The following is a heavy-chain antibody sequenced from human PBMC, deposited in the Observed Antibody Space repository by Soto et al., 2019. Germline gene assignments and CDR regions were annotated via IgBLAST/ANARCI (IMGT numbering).Heavy chain of an antibody. J-gene: IGHJ4*02. CDR1: GFTFSSYA. D-gene: IGHD3-3*01. V-gene: IGHV3-64D*06. CDR3: VKVSSYDFWSGYPFDY. Sequence: VWSLRLSSSASGFTFSSYAMHWVRKAPGKGLEYVSAISSNGGSTYYADSVKGRFTISRDNSKNTLYLQMSSLRAEDTAVYYCVKVSSYDFWSGYPFDYWGQGTLVSAPQ. CDR2: ISSNGGST.